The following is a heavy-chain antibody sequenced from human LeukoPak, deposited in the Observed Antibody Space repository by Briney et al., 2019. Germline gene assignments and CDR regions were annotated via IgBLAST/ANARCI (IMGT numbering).Heavy chain of an antibody. CDR2: ISSSGRNI. CDR3: ARDLVQLWSKDY. J-gene: IGHJ4*02. V-gene: IGHV3-48*03. CDR1: GFTFSNYE. D-gene: IGHD5-18*01. Sequence: GGSLRLSCAASGFTFSNYEFNWVRQAPGKGLEWVSYISSSGRNIYYADSVKGRFTTSRDNAKNSLYLQMNSLRAEDTAVYYCARDLVQLWSKDYWGQGTLVTVSS.